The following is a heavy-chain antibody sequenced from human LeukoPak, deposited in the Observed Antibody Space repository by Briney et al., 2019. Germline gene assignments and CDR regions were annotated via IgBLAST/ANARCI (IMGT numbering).Heavy chain of an antibody. CDR1: GGSFSGYY. Sequence: SETLSLTCAVYGGSFSGYYWSWIRQPPGKGPEWIGEINHSGSTNYNPSLKSRVTISVDTSKNQFSLKLSSVTAADTAVYYCARPRADAFDIWGQGTMVTVSS. V-gene: IGHV4-34*01. J-gene: IGHJ3*02. CDR2: INHSGST. CDR3: ARPRADAFDI.